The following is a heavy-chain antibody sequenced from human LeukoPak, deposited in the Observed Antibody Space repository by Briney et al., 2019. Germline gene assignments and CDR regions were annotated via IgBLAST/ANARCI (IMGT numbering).Heavy chain of an antibody. J-gene: IGHJ4*02. D-gene: IGHD3-22*01. CDR3: AREYYYDSSGCFDY. V-gene: IGHV4-59*01. CDR2: IYYSGST. CDR1: GGSISSYY. Sequence: SETLSLTCTVSGGSISSYYWSWIRQPPGKGLEWIGYIYYSGSTNYNPSLKSRVTISVDTSKNQFSLKLGSVTAADTAVYYCAREYYYDSSGCFDYWGQGTLVTVSS.